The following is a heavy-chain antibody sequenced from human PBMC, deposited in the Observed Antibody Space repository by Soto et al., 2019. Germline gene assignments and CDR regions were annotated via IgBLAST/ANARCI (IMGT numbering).Heavy chain of an antibody. J-gene: IGHJ4*02. CDR3: SRAVAVAAGFDS. V-gene: IGHV1-3*05. D-gene: IGHD6-19*01. CDR1: GYTFTGYA. Sequence: QVQLLQSGAEEKKPGASVKVSCKASGYTFTGYAMHWVRLAPGQRLEWMGWINAGNGNTKYSDKFQGRGTITRETSGSTAYMEVMSLIAEDTAVYCCSRAVAVAAGFDSGGQGTLVTVSS. CDR2: INAGNGNT.